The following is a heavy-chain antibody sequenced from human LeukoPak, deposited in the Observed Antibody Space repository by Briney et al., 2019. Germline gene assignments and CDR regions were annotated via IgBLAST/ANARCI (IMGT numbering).Heavy chain of an antibody. J-gene: IGHJ5*02. V-gene: IGHV1-2*02. CDR2: INPNSGVT. CDR3: ARVWRTASSGSNWFDP. Sequence: ASVKVSFKASGYTFTGYYMHWVRQAPGQGLEWMGWINPNSGVTNYAQKFQGRVTMTRDTSISTAYMELSRLRSDDTAVYYCARVWRTASSGSNWFDPWGQGTLVTVSS. D-gene: IGHD6-19*01. CDR1: GYTFTGYY.